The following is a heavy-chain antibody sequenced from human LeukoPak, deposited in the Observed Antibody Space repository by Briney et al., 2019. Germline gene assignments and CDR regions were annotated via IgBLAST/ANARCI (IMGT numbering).Heavy chain of an antibody. CDR1: GGSFSGYY. Sequence: PSETLSLTCAVYGGSFSGYYWSWIRQPPGKGLEWIGEINHSGSTNYNPSLKSRVTISVDTSKNQFSLKPSSVTAADTAVYYCARGRYCTSTSCYTVWSVNYYYYMDVWGKGTTVTVSS. D-gene: IGHD2-2*02. V-gene: IGHV4-34*01. CDR2: INHSGST. CDR3: ARGRYCTSTSCYTVWSVNYYYYMDV. J-gene: IGHJ6*03.